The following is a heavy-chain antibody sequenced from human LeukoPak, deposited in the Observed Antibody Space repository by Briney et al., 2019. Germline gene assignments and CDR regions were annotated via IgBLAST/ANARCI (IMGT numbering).Heavy chain of an antibody. Sequence: GGSLRLSCAASGFTFSAYPMIWVRQAPGKGLEWVSAISGSGGSTYYADSVKGRFTISRDNSKNTLYLQMNSLRAEDTAVYYCAKGSATATYFDYWGQGTPVTVSS. CDR1: GFTFSAYP. D-gene: IGHD2-15*01. V-gene: IGHV3-23*01. J-gene: IGHJ4*02. CDR2: ISGSGGST. CDR3: AKGSATATYFDY.